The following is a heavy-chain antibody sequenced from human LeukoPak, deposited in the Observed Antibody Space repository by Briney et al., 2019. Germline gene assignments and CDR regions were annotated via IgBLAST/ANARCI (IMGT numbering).Heavy chain of an antibody. J-gene: IGHJ4*02. V-gene: IGHV3-23*01. CDR3: AKKSRDGYNPFDY. Sequence: PGGSLRLSCAASGFTFSRYAMSWVRQAPGKGLEWVCGISNSGESPYYANSVEGRFTISRDNPKNTLYLEINSLRAEDTAVYYCAKKSRDGYNPFDYVGQGTLVTVSS. D-gene: IGHD5-24*01. CDR1: GFTFSRYA. CDR2: ISNSGESP.